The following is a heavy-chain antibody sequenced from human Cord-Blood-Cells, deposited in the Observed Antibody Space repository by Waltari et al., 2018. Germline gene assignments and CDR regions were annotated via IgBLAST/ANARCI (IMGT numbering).Heavy chain of an antibody. CDR2: ISYDGSNK. V-gene: IGHV3-30*18. Sequence: QVQLVESGGGVVQPGRSLRLSCAASGFPFSSYGMHWVRQAPGKGLEWVAVISYDGSNKYYADSVKGRFTISRDNSKNTLYLQMNSLRAEDTAVYYCAKDRYGDYFDYWGQGTLVTVSS. D-gene: IGHD4-17*01. CDR3: AKDRYGDYFDY. CDR1: GFPFSSYG. J-gene: IGHJ4*02.